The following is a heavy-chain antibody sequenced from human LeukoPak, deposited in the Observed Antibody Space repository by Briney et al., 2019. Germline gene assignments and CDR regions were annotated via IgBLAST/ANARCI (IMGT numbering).Heavy chain of an antibody. Sequence: GESLKISCKGSGYSFTSYWIGWVRQMPGKGLGWMGIIYPGDSDTRYSPSFQGQVTISADKSISTAYLQWSSLKASDTAMYYCARSRYNWNDGSSWFDPWGQGTLVTVSS. CDR1: GYSFTSYW. V-gene: IGHV5-51*01. CDR3: ARSRYNWNDGSSWFDP. D-gene: IGHD1-1*01. J-gene: IGHJ5*02. CDR2: IYPGDSDT.